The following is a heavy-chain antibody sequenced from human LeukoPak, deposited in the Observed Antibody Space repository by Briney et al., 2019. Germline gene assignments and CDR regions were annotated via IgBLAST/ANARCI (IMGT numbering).Heavy chain of an antibody. CDR2: ISGSGDGT. J-gene: IGHJ4*02. Sequence: TGGSLRLSCAASGFTFSNYAMPWVRQAPGKGLEWVSTISGSGDGTYYSDSVKGRFTISRDNSENTLYLQLNSLRAEDTAVYYCAKGGWGTVLDYWGQGTLVTVSP. CDR1: GFTFSNYA. V-gene: IGHV3-23*01. D-gene: IGHD3-16*01. CDR3: AKGGWGTVLDY.